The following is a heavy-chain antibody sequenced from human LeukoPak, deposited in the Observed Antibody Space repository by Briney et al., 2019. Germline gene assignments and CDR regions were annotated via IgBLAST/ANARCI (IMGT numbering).Heavy chain of an antibody. CDR3: AKVGYNFNWFDP. CDR1: GFTFSSYA. CDR2: ISDSGGRI. D-gene: IGHD5-24*01. J-gene: IGHJ5*02. V-gene: IGHV3-23*01. Sequence: GGSLRLSCAASGFTFSSYAMSWVRQAPGEGLEWVSSISDSGGRIYYADSVRGRFSISRDNSKNTLYLQMNSLRADDTAVYYCAKVGYNFNWFDPWGQGTLVTVSS.